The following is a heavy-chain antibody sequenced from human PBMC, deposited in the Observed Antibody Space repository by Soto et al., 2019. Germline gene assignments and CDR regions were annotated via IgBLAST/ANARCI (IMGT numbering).Heavy chain of an antibody. J-gene: IGHJ6*02. CDR3: EIPKGSGSYHSYYYYYGMDV. CDR1: GGTFSSYA. D-gene: IGHD1-26*01. Sequence: GASVKVSCKASGGTFSSYAISWVRQAPGQGLEWMGGIIPIFGTANYAQKFQGRVTITADESTSTAYMELSSLRSEDTAVYYCEIPKGSGSYHSYYYYYGMDVWGQGTTVTVSS. CDR2: IIPIFGTA. V-gene: IGHV1-69*13.